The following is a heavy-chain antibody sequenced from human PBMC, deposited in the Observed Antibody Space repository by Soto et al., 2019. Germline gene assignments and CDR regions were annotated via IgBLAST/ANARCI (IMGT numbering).Heavy chain of an antibody. D-gene: IGHD1-1*01. CDR2: ISATGTT. CDR1: GASISGFY. CDR3: VRDGTKTLRDWFDP. J-gene: IGHJ5*02. V-gene: IGHV4-4*07. Sequence: SETLSLTCTVSGASISGFYWSWIRKSAGKGLEWIGRISATGTTDYNPSLESRVMMSVDTSKKQFSLKLRSVTAADTAVYYCVRDGTKTLRDWFDPWGQGISVTVSS.